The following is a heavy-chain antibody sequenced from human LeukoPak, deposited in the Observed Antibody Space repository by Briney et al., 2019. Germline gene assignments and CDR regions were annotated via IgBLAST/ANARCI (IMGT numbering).Heavy chain of an antibody. Sequence: SQTLSLTCTISGDSVSSNKAAWDWIRQSPSRGLEWLGRTYYDSQWYRDYAVSVKSRMTVNPDTSKNRFSLHLNSVTPEDTAVYYCARNYYGSGSYYTLDSWGPGTLVTVSS. D-gene: IGHD3-10*01. CDR3: ARNYYGSGSYYTLDS. CDR2: TYYDSQWYR. CDR1: GDSVSSNKAA. V-gene: IGHV6-1*01. J-gene: IGHJ4*02.